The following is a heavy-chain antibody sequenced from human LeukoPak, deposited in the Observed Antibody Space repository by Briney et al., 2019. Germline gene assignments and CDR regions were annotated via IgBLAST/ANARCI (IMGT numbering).Heavy chain of an antibody. CDR1: GFTFRRHW. D-gene: IGHD3-3*01. V-gene: IGHV3-7*01. Sequence: PGGSLRLSCAASGFTFRRHWMSWVRQAPGKGLEWVANMRDDGSEEFYVNSVKGRFTISRDNAKNSLYLQMDSLRAEDTAVYYCAKAGPYYDFWSGYYIPLVDYWGQGTLVTVSS. CDR3: AKAGPYYDFWSGYYIPLVDY. J-gene: IGHJ4*02. CDR2: MRDDGSEE.